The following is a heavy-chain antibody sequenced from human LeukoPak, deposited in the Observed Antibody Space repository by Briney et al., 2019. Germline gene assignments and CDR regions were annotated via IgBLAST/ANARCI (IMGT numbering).Heavy chain of an antibody. CDR1: GGSISSYY. V-gene: IGHV4-59*01. J-gene: IGHJ3*02. Sequence: PSETLSLTCTVSGGSISSYYWSWIRQPPGKGLEWIGYIYYSGSTNYNPSLKSRVTISVDTSKNQFSLKLSSVTAADTAVYYCARDSSSWSSVAFDIWGQGTMVTVSS. CDR2: IYYSGST. CDR3: ARDSSSWSSVAFDI. D-gene: IGHD6-13*01.